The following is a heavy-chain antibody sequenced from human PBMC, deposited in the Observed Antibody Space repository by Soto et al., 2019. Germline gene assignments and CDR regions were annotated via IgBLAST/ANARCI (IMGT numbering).Heavy chain of an antibody. D-gene: IGHD2-21*01. Sequence: GESLKISCKGSGYSFTTYWITWVRQMPGKGLEWMGRIDPSDSYTNYSTSFQGHVTISVDKSISTAYLQWSSLKASDTAMYYCASRPFRTALAEDVWGRGSTVTVSS. V-gene: IGHV5-10-1*01. CDR2: IDPSDSYT. J-gene: IGHJ6*02. CDR3: ASRPFRTALAEDV. CDR1: GYSFTTYW.